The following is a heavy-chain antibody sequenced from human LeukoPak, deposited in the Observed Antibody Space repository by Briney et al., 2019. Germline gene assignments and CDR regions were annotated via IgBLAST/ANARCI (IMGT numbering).Heavy chain of an antibody. Sequence: ASVKVSCKASGYTFTSYGISWVRQAPGQELDGMGWISAYNGNTNFAQKLQGRVTMTTGTSTSTAYMELRSLRSDDTAVYYCARYAVPADPRDYWGQGTLVTVSS. CDR3: ARYAVPADPRDY. J-gene: IGHJ4*02. CDR1: GYTFTSYG. D-gene: IGHD2-2*01. V-gene: IGHV1-18*01. CDR2: ISAYNGNT.